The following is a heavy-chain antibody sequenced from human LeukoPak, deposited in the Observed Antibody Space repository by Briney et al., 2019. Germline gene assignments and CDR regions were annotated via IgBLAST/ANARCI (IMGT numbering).Heavy chain of an antibody. CDR2: IYTSGST. CDR3: ARDAKRKALYYDFWSGYQYWYFDL. CDR1: GVSISSYY. D-gene: IGHD3-3*01. Sequence: SETLSLTCTVSGVSISSYYWSWIRQPAGKGLEWIGRIYTSGSTHYNPSLKSRVTMSVDTSKNQFSLKLSSVTAADTAVYYCARDAKRKALYYDFWSGYQYWYFDLWGRGTLVTVSS. J-gene: IGHJ2*01. V-gene: IGHV4-4*07.